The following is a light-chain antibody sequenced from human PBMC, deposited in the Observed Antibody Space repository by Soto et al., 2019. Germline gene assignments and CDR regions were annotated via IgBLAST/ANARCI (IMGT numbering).Light chain of an antibody. Sequence: DIVLTQSPATLSLSPGEIATLYFGASQRVSGGFLAWYQQKPGLAPRLILYDTSFRATGIPDRFSGSGSETDFTLTISRLEPEDFAVYYCQQRSNWPPITFGQGTRLEIK. J-gene: IGKJ5*01. CDR2: DTS. CDR1: QRVSGGF. CDR3: QQRSNWPPIT. V-gene: IGKV3D-20*02.